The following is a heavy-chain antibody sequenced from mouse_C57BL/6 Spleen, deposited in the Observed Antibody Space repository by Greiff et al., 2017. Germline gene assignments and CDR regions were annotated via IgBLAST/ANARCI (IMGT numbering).Heavy chain of an antibody. CDR3: AIYCGSSYWYVDG. CDR2: IHPADSDT. J-gene: IGHJ1*03. V-gene: IGHV1-74*01. Sequence: QVQLQQPGAELVKPGASVKVSCKASGYTFTSYWMHWVKQRPGQGLEWFGWIHPADSDTNYNQKFKGKATLTVDKASSTAYMQLRSLTSEDSAVYYCAIYCGSSYWYVDGWGTGATVTVS. D-gene: IGHD1-1*01. CDR1: GYTFTSYW.